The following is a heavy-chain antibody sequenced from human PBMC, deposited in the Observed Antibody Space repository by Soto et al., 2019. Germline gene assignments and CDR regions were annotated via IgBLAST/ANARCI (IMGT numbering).Heavy chain of an antibody. D-gene: IGHD2-21*01. Sequence: GGSLRLSCAASGFIFENFGMSWVRQAPGNGLEWISSISGSGFKKYYADSVKGRFTISKDNSKNTLYLQMSSLREEDTALYYCAKDAVYKDGLWLMDSWGQGTLVTVSS. CDR2: ISGSGFKK. J-gene: IGHJ5*02. CDR1: GFIFENFG. CDR3: AKDAVYKDGLWLMDS. V-gene: IGHV3-23*01.